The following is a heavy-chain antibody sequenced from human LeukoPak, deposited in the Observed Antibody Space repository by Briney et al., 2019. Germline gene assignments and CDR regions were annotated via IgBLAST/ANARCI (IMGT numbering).Heavy chain of an antibody. Sequence: ASVKVSCKSFGYTLTNFGISWVRQAPGQGLEWMGWISGYTGNTNYAQKLQGRVTMTTDTSTSTAYMELRGLRSDDTAVYYCARVYSSGHPFDPWGQGTLVTVSS. V-gene: IGHV1-18*01. CDR2: ISGYTGNT. J-gene: IGHJ5*02. D-gene: IGHD3-22*01. CDR3: ARVYSSGHPFDP. CDR1: GYTLTNFG.